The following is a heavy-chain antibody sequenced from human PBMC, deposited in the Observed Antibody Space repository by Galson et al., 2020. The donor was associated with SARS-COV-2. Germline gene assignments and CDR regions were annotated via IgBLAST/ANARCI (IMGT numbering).Heavy chain of an antibody. CDR2: IYYSGST. D-gene: IGHD6-6*01. CDR3: ARHPLRDWKLVSYYYYGMDV. Sequence: SETLSLTCTVSGGSISSSSYYWGWIRQPPGKGLEWIGSIYYSGSTYYNPSLKSRVTISVDTSKNQFSLKLSSVTAADTAVYYCARHPLRDWKLVSYYYYGMDVWGQGTLVTVSS. CDR1: GGSISSSSYY. J-gene: IGHJ6*02. V-gene: IGHV4-39*01.